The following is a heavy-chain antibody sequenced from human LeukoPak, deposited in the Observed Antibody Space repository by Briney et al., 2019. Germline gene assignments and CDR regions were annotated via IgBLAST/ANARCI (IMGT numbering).Heavy chain of an antibody. CDR1: GGTFSSYA. D-gene: IGHD1-1*01. CDR2: IIPIFGTA. V-gene: IGHV1-69*13. J-gene: IGHJ4*02. Sequence: GASVKVSCKASGGTFSSYAISWVRQAPGQGLEWMGGIIPIFGTANYAQKFQGRVTITADESTSTAYMELSSLRSEDTAVYYCATGTTGTTLKAFDYWGQGTLVTVSS. CDR3: ATGTTGTTLKAFDY.